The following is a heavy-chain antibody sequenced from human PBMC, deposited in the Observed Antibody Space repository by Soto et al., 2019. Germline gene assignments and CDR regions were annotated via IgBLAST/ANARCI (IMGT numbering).Heavy chain of an antibody. D-gene: IGHD3-3*01. CDR3: VKDRFVNY. Sequence: LRLSCSASGLNFNDYAMHWVRQAAGKGLKYVSSISSNGVSTYYADSVKGRFTISRDNSKNTLYLQMNSLRVEDTAVYYCVKDRFVNYWGQGALVTVSS. CDR2: ISSNGVST. J-gene: IGHJ4*02. V-gene: IGHV3-64D*06. CDR1: GLNFNDYA.